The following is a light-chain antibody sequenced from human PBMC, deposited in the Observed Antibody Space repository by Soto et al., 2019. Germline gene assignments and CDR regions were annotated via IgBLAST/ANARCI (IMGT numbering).Light chain of an antibody. CDR3: QHYDTLVLT. J-gene: IGKJ4*01. V-gene: IGKV1-33*01. Sequence: DLQMTQSPSSLSASVGDSVTITCQASQDIGNFLNWYQQRPGQAPKLLIYDVSNLQSGVPSRYSGSGSGTHFSFTVRSLQPEDVAIYFCQHYDTLVLTFGGGTKVEIK. CDR1: QDIGNF. CDR2: DVS.